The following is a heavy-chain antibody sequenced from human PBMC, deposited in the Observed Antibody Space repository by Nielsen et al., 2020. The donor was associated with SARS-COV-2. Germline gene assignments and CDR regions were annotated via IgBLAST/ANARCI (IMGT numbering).Heavy chain of an antibody. CDR2: IYYSGST. V-gene: IGHV4-30-4*01. CDR1: GGSFSGYY. D-gene: IGHD6-19*01. CDR3: ARDRYSSGYYYYYGMDV. J-gene: IGHJ6*02. Sequence: SETLSLTCAVYGGSFSGYYWSWIRQPPGKGLEWIGYIYYSGSTYYNPSLKSRVTISVDTSKNQFSLKLSSVTAADTAVYYCARDRYSSGYYYYYGMDVWGQGTTVTVSS.